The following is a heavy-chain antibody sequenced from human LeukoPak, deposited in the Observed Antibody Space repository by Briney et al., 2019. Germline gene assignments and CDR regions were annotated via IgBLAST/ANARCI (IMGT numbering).Heavy chain of an antibody. CDR2: IYYSGST. CDR1: GGSISSYY. CDR3: ARRIGDPSPGWFDP. J-gene: IGHJ5*02. V-gene: IGHV4-59*01. D-gene: IGHD3-10*01. Sequence: SETLSLTCTVSGGSISSYYWSWIRQPPGKGREWIGYIYYSGSTNYNPSLKSRVTISVNTSKNQFSLKLSSVTAADTAVYYCARRIGDPSPGWFDPWGQGTLVTVSS.